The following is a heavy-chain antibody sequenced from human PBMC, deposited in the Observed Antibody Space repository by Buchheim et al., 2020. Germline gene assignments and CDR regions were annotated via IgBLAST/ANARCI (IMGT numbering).Heavy chain of an antibody. D-gene: IGHD2-15*01. CDR1: GFTFSSYG. CDR3: ARDEDSGGSYGMDV. V-gene: IGHV3-33*01. CDR2: IWYDGSNK. J-gene: IGHJ6*02. Sequence: QVQLVESGGGVVQPGRSLSLSCAASGFTFSSYGMHWVRQAPGKGLEWVAVIWYDGSNKYYADSVKGRFTISRDNSKNTLYLQMNSLRAEDTAVYYCARDEDSGGSYGMDVWGQGTT.